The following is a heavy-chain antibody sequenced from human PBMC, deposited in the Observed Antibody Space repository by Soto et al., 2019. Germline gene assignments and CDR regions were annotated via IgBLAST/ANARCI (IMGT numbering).Heavy chain of an antibody. CDR1: GFTFSSYG. CDR3: AITYSSSFLADY. Sequence: QVQLVESGGGVVQPGRSLRLSCAASGFTFSSYGMHWVRQAPGKGLEWVAVIWHDGSNKYYADSVKGRFTISRDNSKNTLYLQMNSLRAEDTSVYYCAITYSSSFLADYWGQGTLVTVSS. D-gene: IGHD6-6*01. CDR2: IWHDGSNK. V-gene: IGHV3-33*01. J-gene: IGHJ4*02.